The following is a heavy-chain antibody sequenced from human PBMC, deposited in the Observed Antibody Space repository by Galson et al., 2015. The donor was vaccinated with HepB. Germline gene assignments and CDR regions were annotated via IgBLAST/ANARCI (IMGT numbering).Heavy chain of an antibody. J-gene: IGHJ5*02. Sequence: SVKVSCKASGGTFSSYAISWVRQAPGQGLEWMGGIIPIFGTANYAQKFQGRVTITADESTSTAYMELSSLRSEDTAVYYCARALRPSGYGDYYNWFDPWGQGTLVTVSS. CDR2: IIPIFGTA. CDR3: ARALRPSGYGDYYNWFDP. CDR1: GGTFSSYA. V-gene: IGHV1-69*13. D-gene: IGHD4-17*01.